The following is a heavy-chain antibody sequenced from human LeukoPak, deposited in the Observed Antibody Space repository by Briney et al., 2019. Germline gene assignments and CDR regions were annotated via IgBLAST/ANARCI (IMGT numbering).Heavy chain of an antibody. Sequence: GGSLRLSCAASGFTFSSYWMNWVRQAPGKGLEWVSSISSSSSYIYYADSVKGRFTISRDNAKNSLYLQMNSLRAEDTAVYYCARASGRAVLLWSGELAPYYYGMDVWGKRTTVT. J-gene: IGHJ6*04. CDR1: GFTFSSYW. CDR2: ISSSSSYI. CDR3: ARASGRAVLLWSGELAPYYYGMDV. V-gene: IGHV3-21*01. D-gene: IGHD3-10*01.